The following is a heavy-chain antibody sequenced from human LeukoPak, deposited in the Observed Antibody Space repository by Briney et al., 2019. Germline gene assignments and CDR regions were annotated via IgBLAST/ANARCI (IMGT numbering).Heavy chain of an antibody. D-gene: IGHD3-3*01. Sequence: ASVKVSCKASGYTFTGYYMHWVRQAPGQGLEWMGWINPNSGGTNYARKFQGRVTMTRDTSISTAYMELSRLRSDDTAVYYCARTYLLRFSMDVWGQGTTVTVSS. CDR3: ARTYLLRFSMDV. J-gene: IGHJ6*02. V-gene: IGHV1-2*02. CDR2: INPNSGGT. CDR1: GYTFTGYY.